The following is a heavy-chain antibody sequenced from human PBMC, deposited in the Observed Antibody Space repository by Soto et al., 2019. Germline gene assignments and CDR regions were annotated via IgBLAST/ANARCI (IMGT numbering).Heavy chain of an antibody. CDR3: ARDKRDGYNHFDY. Sequence: PGGSLRLSCAASGFTFSDYYMSWIRQAPGKGLEWVSYISSSGSTIYYADSVKGRFTISRDNAKNSLYLQMNSLRAEDTAVYYCARDKRDGYNHFDYWGQGTLVTVSS. V-gene: IGHV3-11*01. D-gene: IGHD5-12*01. CDR2: ISSSGSTI. J-gene: IGHJ4*02. CDR1: GFTFSDYY.